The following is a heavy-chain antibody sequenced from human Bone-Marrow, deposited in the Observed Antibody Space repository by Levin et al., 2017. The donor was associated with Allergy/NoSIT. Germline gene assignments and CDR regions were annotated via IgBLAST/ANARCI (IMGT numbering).Heavy chain of an antibody. V-gene: IGHV2-70*11. J-gene: IGHJ4*02. CDR3: ARTSNHDYGGGFDY. CDR2: IDWDDDK. CDR1: GFSLNASGMC. Sequence: SGPTLVKPTQTLTLTCTFSGFSLNASGMCVSWIRQPPGKALEWLARIDWDDDKYYSTSLKTRLTISRHTSKNQVVLTMTNMDPLDTATYFCARTSNHDYGGGFDYWGEGTLVTVSS. D-gene: IGHD3-16*01.